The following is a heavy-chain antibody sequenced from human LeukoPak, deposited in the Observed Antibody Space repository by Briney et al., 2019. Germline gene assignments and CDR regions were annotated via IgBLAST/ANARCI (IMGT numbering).Heavy chain of an antibody. CDR3: ASGLGTTVTDY. Sequence: GGSLRLSCAASGFTFSNYWMHWVRQAPGKGLVWVSRINSDGINTSYADSVKGRFTISRDNAKNTLNLQMNSLRAEDTAVYYCASGLGTTVTDYWGQGTLVTVSS. J-gene: IGHJ4*02. CDR2: INSDGINT. V-gene: IGHV3-74*01. D-gene: IGHD4-17*01. CDR1: GFTFSNYW.